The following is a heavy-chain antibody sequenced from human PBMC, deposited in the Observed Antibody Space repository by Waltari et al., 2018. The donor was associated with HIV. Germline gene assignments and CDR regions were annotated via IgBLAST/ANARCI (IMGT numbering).Heavy chain of an antibody. Sequence: EVQLVESGGGLVQPGRSLRLSCAASGFTFDDYAMHWVRQAPGKGLEWVSGISWNSGSIGYADSVKGRFTISRDNAKNSLYLQMNSLRAEDTALYYCAKDREVRFLEHGMDVWGQGTTVTVSS. CDR2: ISWNSGSI. D-gene: IGHD3-3*01. CDR3: AKDREVRFLEHGMDV. V-gene: IGHV3-9*01. CDR1: GFTFDDYA. J-gene: IGHJ6*02.